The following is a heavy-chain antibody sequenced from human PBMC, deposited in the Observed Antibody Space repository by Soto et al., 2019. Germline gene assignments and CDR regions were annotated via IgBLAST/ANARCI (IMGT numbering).Heavy chain of an antibody. CDR2: ISSSSSYI. V-gene: IGHV3-21*01. CDR1: GFTFSSYS. Sequence: GGSLRLSCAASGFTFSSYSMNWVRQAPGKGLEWVSSISSSSSYIYYADSVKGRFTISRDNAKNSLYLQMNSLRAEDTAVYYCARAHSSSWGLDDNWFDPWGQGTLVTVSS. CDR3: ARAHSSSWGLDDNWFDP. D-gene: IGHD6-13*01. J-gene: IGHJ5*02.